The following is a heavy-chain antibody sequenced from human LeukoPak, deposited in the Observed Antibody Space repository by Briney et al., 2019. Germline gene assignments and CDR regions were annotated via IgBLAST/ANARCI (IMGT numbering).Heavy chain of an antibody. D-gene: IGHD2-8*01. J-gene: IGHJ6*03. CDR1: GFTFYDYG. V-gene: IGHV3-20*04. CDR2: MNWNGGGT. CDR3: ARAQQLYCTNGVCHDYYYMDV. Sequence: GGSLRLSCAASGFTFYDYGMSGVRHAPGKGVEWVSGMNWNGGGTDYADSVKGRFNITRDNAKNSLYLQMHSLRAEDTAVYYCARAQQLYCTNGVCHDYYYMDVWGKGTTVTVSS.